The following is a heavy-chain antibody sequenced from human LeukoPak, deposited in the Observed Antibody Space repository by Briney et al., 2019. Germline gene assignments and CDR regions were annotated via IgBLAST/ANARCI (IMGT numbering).Heavy chain of an antibody. CDR2: ITGSGGST. J-gene: IGHJ6*02. CDR3: AKDGGGSLEWLPPMDV. D-gene: IGHD3-3*01. V-gene: IGHV3-23*01. Sequence: GGSLRLSCAASGFTFSSHAMGWVRQAPVKGLEWVSSITGSGGSTYYGDSVKGRFTISRDNSKNTLYLQMNSLRAEDTAVYYCAKDGGGSLEWLPPMDVWGQGTTVTVSS. CDR1: GFTFSSHA.